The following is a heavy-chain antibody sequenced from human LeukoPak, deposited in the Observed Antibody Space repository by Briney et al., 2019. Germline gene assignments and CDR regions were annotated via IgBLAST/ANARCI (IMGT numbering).Heavy chain of an antibody. Sequence: PSETLSLTCTVSGGSISSSSYYWGWIRQPPGKGLEWIGYIYYSGSTNYNPSLKSRVTISVDTSKNQFSLKLSSVTAADTAVYYCARVGQYSTVYDAFDIWGQGTMVTVSS. D-gene: IGHD2-21*01. CDR3: ARVGQYSTVYDAFDI. J-gene: IGHJ3*02. V-gene: IGHV4-61*05. CDR2: IYYSGST. CDR1: GGSISSSSYY.